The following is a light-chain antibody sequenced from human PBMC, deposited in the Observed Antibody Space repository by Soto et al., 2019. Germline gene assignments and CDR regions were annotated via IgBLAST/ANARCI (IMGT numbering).Light chain of an antibody. V-gene: IGLV3-21*02. CDR1: NIGSKS. J-gene: IGLJ1*01. Sequence: YELTQPPSVSVAPGQTARITCGGNNIGSKSVHWYQQKPGQAPVLVVYDDCDRPSGIPERFSGSNSGNTATLTISRVEAGDEADYYCQVWDSSSDHYVFATGTKVTV. CDR3: QVWDSSSDHYV. CDR2: DDC.